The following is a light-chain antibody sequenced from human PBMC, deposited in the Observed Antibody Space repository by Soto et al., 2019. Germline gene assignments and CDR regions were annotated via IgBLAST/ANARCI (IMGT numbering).Light chain of an antibody. CDR1: QSLIHSDGDTY. Sequence: DVVMTQSPLSLPVTLGQPASISCRSSQSLIHSDGDTYLNWFQQRPGQSPRRLIYKVSDRDSGVPDRCSGSGSCTDFTLKISRVEAEDVGVDYCMQGTHWPWTFGQGTEVEIK. J-gene: IGKJ1*01. CDR2: KVS. CDR3: MQGTHWPWT. V-gene: IGKV2-30*02.